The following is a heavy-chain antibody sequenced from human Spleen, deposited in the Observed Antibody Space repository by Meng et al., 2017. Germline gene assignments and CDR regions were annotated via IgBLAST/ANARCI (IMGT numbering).Heavy chain of an antibody. CDR1: GGSFSGYY. CDR3: ARATAAAAKGRWFDP. D-gene: IGHD6-13*01. CDR2: INHSGST. Sequence: QRQQWVPGLLKPSETLSLACAVYGGSFSGYYWSWIRQPPGKGLEWIGEINHSGSTNYNPSLKSRVTISVDTSKNQFSLKLSSVTAADTAVYYCARATAAAAKGRWFDPWGQGTLVTVSS. J-gene: IGHJ5*02. V-gene: IGHV4-34*01.